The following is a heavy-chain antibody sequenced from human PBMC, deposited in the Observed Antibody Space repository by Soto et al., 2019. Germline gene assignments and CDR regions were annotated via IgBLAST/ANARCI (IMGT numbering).Heavy chain of an antibody. CDR2: ISGSGGST. CDR1: GFTFSSYA. D-gene: IGHD3-16*02. J-gene: IGHJ4*02. CDR3: ADDSPFGGVIHKGGTSWYFVY. Sequence: EVQLLESGGGLVQPGGSLRLSCAASGFTFSSYAMSWVRQAPGKGLEWVSAISGSGGSTYYADSVKGRFTISRDNSKKALYLQMNSLRAEDKAVYYSADDSPFGGVIHKGGTSWYFVYWGQGGTVTVSS. V-gene: IGHV3-23*01.